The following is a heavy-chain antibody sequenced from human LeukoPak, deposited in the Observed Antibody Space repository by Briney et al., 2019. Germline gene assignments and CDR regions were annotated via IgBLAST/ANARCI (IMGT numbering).Heavy chain of an antibody. V-gene: IGHV4-34*01. CDR3: ATRDY. Sequence: SETLSLTCAVYGGSFSGYYWSWIRQPPGKGLEWIWEINHSGSTNYNPSLKSRVTISVDTSKNQFSLKLSSVTAADTAVYYCATRDYWGQGTLVTVSS. CDR2: INHSGST. CDR1: GGSFSGYY. J-gene: IGHJ4*02.